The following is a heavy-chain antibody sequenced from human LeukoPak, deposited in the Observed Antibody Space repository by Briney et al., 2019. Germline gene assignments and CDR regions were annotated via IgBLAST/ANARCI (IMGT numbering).Heavy chain of an antibody. V-gene: IGHV3-23*01. J-gene: IGHJ4*02. CDR2: IYGSGVSI. CDR1: GFTFKNYV. D-gene: IGHD1-26*01. Sequence: GGSPRLSCVASGFTFKNYVMNWVRQAPGKGLEWLATIYGSGVSISYADSVKGRFTISRDNSNNTLYLQMNSLRAEDTAMYYRAKDLGWELPAEAYWGQGILVSVSS. CDR3: AKDLGWELPAEAY.